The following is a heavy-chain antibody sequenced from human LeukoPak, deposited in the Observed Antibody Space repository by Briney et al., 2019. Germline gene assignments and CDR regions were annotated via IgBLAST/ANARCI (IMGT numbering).Heavy chain of an antibody. D-gene: IGHD6-13*01. CDR3: ARDGGRQQRGTFDY. V-gene: IGHV3-21*01. Sequence: GGSLRLSCAASGFTFSSYSMNWVRQAPGKGLEWVSSISSSSSYIYYADSVKGRFTISRDNAKNSLYLQMNSLRAEDTAVYYCARDGGRQQRGTFDYWGQGTLVTVSS. CDR1: GFTFSSYS. J-gene: IGHJ4*02. CDR2: ISSSSSYI.